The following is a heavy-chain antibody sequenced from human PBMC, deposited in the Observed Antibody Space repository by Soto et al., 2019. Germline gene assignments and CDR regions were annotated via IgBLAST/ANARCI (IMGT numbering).Heavy chain of an antibody. D-gene: IGHD2-2*02. V-gene: IGHV1-2*02. CDR3: AREPLYGCSHTSCYNTWFDP. CDR2: INPNSGGT. CDR1: GYTFTGYY. Sequence: ASVKVSCKASGYTFTGYYMHWVRQAPGQGLEWMGWINPNSGGTNYAQKFQGRVTMTRDTSISTAYMELSRLRSDDTAVYYCAREPLYGCSHTSCYNTWFDPWGQGTLVTVSS. J-gene: IGHJ5*02.